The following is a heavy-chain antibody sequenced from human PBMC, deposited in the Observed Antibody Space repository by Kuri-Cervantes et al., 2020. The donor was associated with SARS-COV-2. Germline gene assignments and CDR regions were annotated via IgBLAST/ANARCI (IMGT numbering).Heavy chain of an antibody. CDR3: TADLPNPTYPRYYYYYYGMDV. V-gene: IGHV3-15*01. CDR2: IKSKTDGGTT. Sequence: GESLKISCAASGFTFSNAWMSWVRQAPGKGLEWVGRIKSKTDGGTTDYAAPVKGRFTISRDDSKNTLYLQMNSPKTEDTAVYYCTADLPNPTYPRYYYYYYGMDVWGQGTTVTVSS. CDR1: GFTFSNAW. D-gene: IGHD2-2*02. J-gene: IGHJ6*02.